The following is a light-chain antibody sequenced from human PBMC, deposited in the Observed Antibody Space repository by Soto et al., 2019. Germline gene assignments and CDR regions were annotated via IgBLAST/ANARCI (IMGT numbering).Light chain of an antibody. V-gene: IGKV3-15*01. Sequence: EIVLTQSPGTLPLSPGERATLSCRASQSVYTYLAWYQQRPGQAPRLLIYDTSTRATGVPTRFSGSRSGAEFTLTINSLQSEDFAVYYCQPYNNWPLTFGGGTKVDIK. CDR1: QSVYTY. J-gene: IGKJ4*01. CDR3: QPYNNWPLT. CDR2: DTS.